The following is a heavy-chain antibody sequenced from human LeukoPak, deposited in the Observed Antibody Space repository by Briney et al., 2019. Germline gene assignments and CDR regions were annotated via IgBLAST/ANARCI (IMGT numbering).Heavy chain of an antibody. CDR2: INHRGDT. D-gene: IGHD1-1*01. V-gene: IGHV4-34*01. CDR3: ARGPTISETGYFDF. Sequence: SEALSLTCAVYGGSFSTYYWSWIRQSPGKGLEWIAEINHRGDTNYNPSVKSRVTISVDTSKNQFSLKVRSLTAADTAVYYCARGPTISETGYFDFWGQGTLVTVSS. CDR1: GGSFSTYY. J-gene: IGHJ4*03.